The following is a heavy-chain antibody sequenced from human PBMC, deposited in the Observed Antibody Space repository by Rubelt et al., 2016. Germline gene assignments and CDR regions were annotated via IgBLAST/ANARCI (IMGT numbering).Heavy chain of an antibody. Sequence: MHWVRQAPGQGLEWMGIINPSSSSTGYAQKFQGRVTMTRDTSTNTVYMELSSLKSEDTAVYYCARDFGFTFGGVIAYFDYWGQGTLVTVSS. J-gene: IGHJ4*02. D-gene: IGHD3-16*02. CDR2: INPSSSST. CDR3: ARDFGFTFGGVIAYFDY. V-gene: IGHV1-46*01.